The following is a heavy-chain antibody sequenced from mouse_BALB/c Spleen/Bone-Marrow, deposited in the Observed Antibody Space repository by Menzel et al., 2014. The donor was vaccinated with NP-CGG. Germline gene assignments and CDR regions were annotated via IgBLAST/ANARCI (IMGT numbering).Heavy chain of an antibody. J-gene: IGHJ4*01. CDR1: GFTFSSYG. D-gene: IGHD2-14*01. Sequence: EVQLVESGGGLVKPGGSLKLSCAASGFTFSSYGMSWVRQTPEKRLEWVATISGGGRYTYYPDSVKGRFTISRDNAKNNLYLQMSSLRSEDTALYYCARGHYRYDAYAMDYWGQGTSVTVSS. CDR3: ARGHYRYDAYAMDY. V-gene: IGHV5-9-2*01. CDR2: ISGGGRYT.